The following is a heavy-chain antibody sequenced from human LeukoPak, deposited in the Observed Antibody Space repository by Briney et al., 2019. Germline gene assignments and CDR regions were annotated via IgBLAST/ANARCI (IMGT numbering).Heavy chain of an antibody. D-gene: IGHD3-10*01. CDR2: INHSGST. CDR1: GGSFSGYY. Sequence: SETLSLTCAVYGGSFSGYYWSWIRQPPGKGLEWIGEINHSGSTNYNPSLKSRVTISVDTSKNQFSLKLSSVTAADTAVYYCAIMKRITMVRGVSVLRWFDPWGQGTLVTVSS. J-gene: IGHJ5*02. V-gene: IGHV4-34*01. CDR3: AIMKRITMVRGVSVLRWFDP.